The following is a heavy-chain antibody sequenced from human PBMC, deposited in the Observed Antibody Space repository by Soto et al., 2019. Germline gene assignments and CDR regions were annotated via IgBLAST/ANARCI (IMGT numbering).Heavy chain of an antibody. J-gene: IGHJ4*02. CDR3: ARAGWVTYYYDSSVYYRFDY. Sequence: ASVKVSCKASGYTFTSYGISWVRQAPGQGLEWMGWISAYNGNTNYAQKLQGGVTMTTDRSTSTAYMELRSLRSDDTAVYYCARAGWVTYYYDSSVYYRFDYWGQGTLVTVSS. V-gene: IGHV1-18*04. CDR2: ISAYNGNT. CDR1: GYTFTSYG. D-gene: IGHD3-22*01.